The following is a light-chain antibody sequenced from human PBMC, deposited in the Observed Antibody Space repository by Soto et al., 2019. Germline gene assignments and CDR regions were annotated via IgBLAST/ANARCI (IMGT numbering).Light chain of an antibody. Sequence: QSVLTQPPSASGSPGQSVTISCTGTSGDVGDKYVSWYQHHPGKAPKLLISEVSNRPSGVSNRFSGSKSGNTASLTISGLQAEDEANDLCISYTDFSGPYVFGTGTKVTVL. CDR3: ISYTDFSGPYV. J-gene: IGLJ1*01. CDR2: EVS. V-gene: IGLV2-14*01. CDR1: SGDVGDKY.